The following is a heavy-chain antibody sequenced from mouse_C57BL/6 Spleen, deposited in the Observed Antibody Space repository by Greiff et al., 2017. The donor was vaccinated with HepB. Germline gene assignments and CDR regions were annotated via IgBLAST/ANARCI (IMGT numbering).Heavy chain of an antibody. CDR2: IRSKSNNYAT. CDR3: GRHPYDYDAMDY. V-gene: IGHV10-1*01. Sequence: EVQGVESGGGLVQPKGSLKLSCAASGFSFNTYAMNWVRQAPGKGLEWVARIRSKSNNYATYYADSVKDRFTISRDDSESMLYLQMNNLKTEDTAMYYCGRHPYDYDAMDYWGQGTSVTVSS. J-gene: IGHJ4*01. D-gene: IGHD2-10*02. CDR1: GFSFNTYA.